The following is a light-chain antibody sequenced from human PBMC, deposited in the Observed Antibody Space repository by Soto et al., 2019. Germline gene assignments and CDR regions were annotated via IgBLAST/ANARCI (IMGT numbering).Light chain of an antibody. Sequence: QSALTQPPSASGSPGQSVTISCAGTSSDVGGYNYVSWYQQYPGKVPKLMIYEVSERPSGVPDRFSGSKSGNTAFLTVSGLQAEDEADYYCFSFTSTNTHVFGSGTKLTVL. CDR2: EVS. J-gene: IGLJ1*01. V-gene: IGLV2-8*01. CDR3: FSFTSTNTHV. CDR1: SSDVGGYNY.